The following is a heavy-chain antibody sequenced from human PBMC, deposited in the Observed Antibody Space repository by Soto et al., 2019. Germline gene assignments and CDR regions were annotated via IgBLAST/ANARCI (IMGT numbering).Heavy chain of an antibody. Sequence: GASVKVSSKASGYTFTSCGLSWVRQAHGQGLEWMGWISAYNGNTNYAQKLQGRVTMTTDTSTSTAYMELGSLRSDDTAVYYCARDRWARYCSSTSCDAFDIWGQGTMVTVSS. D-gene: IGHD2-2*01. CDR2: ISAYNGNT. CDR3: ARDRWARYCSSTSCDAFDI. V-gene: IGHV1-18*01. J-gene: IGHJ3*02. CDR1: GYTFTSCG.